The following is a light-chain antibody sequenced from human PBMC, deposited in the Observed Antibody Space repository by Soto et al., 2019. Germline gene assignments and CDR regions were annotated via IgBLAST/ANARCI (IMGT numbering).Light chain of an antibody. CDR3: QQSYSHLWT. J-gene: IGKJ1*01. V-gene: IGKV1-39*01. CDR1: QSISNY. CDR2: AAS. Sequence: DIQMTQSAASLSASVVDRVTISCRASQSISNYLNWYQHKPGKAPKVLIYAASSLQRGVPSRFSGSRSGTDFTLFVSSLQPEDFETYYCQQSYSHLWTFGQGTKVDI.